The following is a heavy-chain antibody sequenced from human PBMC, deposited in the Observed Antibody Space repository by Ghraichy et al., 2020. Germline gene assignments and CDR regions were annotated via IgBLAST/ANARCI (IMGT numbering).Heavy chain of an antibody. CDR3: ARGYYDSSGYYLNY. J-gene: IGHJ4*02. Sequence: SETLSLTCTVSGGSISSYYWSWIRQPPGKGLEWIGYIYYSGSTNYNPSLKSRVTISVDTSKNQFSLKLTSVTAADTAVYYCARGYYDSSGYYLNYWGQGTLVTVSS. CDR1: GGSISSYY. D-gene: IGHD3-22*01. V-gene: IGHV4-59*01. CDR2: IYYSGST.